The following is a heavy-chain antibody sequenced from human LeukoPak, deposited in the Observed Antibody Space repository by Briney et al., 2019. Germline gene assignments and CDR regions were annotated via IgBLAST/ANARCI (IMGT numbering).Heavy chain of an antibody. V-gene: IGHV3-48*03. J-gene: IGHJ3*02. CDR3: TRSGDGAFDN. CDR1: GFTFSAYA. D-gene: IGHD3-10*01. CDR2: INYNGETT. Sequence: GGSLGLSCAASGFTFSAYAMNWVRQTPGKGLEWVSFINYNGETTYYADSVKGRFTISRDNAKNSVSLQMNSLRVEDTAVYYCTRSGDGAFDNWGPGIMVTVSS.